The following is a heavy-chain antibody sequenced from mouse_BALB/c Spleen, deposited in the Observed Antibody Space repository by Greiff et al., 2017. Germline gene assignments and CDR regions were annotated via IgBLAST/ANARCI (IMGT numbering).Heavy chain of an antibody. CDR3: ARDGNYVRSRAMDY. D-gene: IGHD2-1*01. CDR1: GFTFSSYA. Sequence: EVQVVESGGGLVKPGGSLKLSCAASGFTFSSYAMSWVRQTPEKRLEWVASISSGGSTYYPDSVKGRFTISRDNARNILYLQMSSLRSEDTAMYYCARDGNYVRSRAMDYWGQGTSVTVSS. CDR2: ISSGGST. V-gene: IGHV5-6-5*01. J-gene: IGHJ4*01.